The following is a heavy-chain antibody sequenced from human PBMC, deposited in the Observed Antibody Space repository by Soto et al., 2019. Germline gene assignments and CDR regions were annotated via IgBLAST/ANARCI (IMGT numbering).Heavy chain of an antibody. Sequence: EVQLVESGGGLVQPGGSLRLSCAASGFTFSSHWMHWVRHAPGKGLVWVSRINSDGRSTTNADSVKGRFTISRDNARNTLYLQMNSLRAEDTAVYYCARDSSWTGDSAQFDYWGQGTLVTVSS. CDR2: INSDGRST. CDR1: GFTFSSHW. V-gene: IGHV3-74*01. J-gene: IGHJ4*02. CDR3: ARDSSWTGDSAQFDY. D-gene: IGHD3-9*01.